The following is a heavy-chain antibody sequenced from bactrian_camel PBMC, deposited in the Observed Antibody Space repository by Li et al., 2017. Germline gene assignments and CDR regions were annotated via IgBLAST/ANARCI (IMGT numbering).Heavy chain of an antibody. J-gene: IGHJ6*01. CDR3: AKNGGTWSDFDY. Sequence: VQLVESGGGLVQPGGSLRLTCAASGFTFSNYVMHWVRQAPGKGLEWVSSISSTGAGAWLADSVKGRFTISRDNAKNTVYLQLNSLKTEDMAMYYCAKNGGTWSDFDYWGQGTQVTVS. CDR2: ISSTGAGA. V-gene: IGHV3S40*01. CDR1: GFTFSNYV. D-gene: IGHD6*01.